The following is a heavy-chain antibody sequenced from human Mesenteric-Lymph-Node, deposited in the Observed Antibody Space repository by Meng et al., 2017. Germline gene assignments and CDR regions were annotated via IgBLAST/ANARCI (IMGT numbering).Heavy chain of an antibody. Sequence: GGSLRLSCAGSGFTFSSYWMSWVRQAPGKGLEWVANIKEDGSERYYVDSVKGRFTISRDNPNKSLYLQMDSLRAEDTAVYYCTRNEAWGQGTRVT. V-gene: IGHV3-7*01. J-gene: IGHJ5*02. CDR1: GFTFSSYW. CDR3: TRNEA. CDR2: IKEDGSER.